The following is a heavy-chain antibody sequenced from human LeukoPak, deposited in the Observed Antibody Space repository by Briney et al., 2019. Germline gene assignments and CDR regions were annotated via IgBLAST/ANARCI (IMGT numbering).Heavy chain of an antibody. J-gene: IGHJ6*03. V-gene: IGHV7-4-1*02. Sequence: GASVTVSCKASGYTFTSYAMNWVRQAPGQGLEWMGWINTNTGNPTYAQGFTGRFVFSLDTSVSTAYLQISSLKAEDTAVYYCARHLPHDYGDYGNYYYYYMDVWGKGTTVTVSS. D-gene: IGHD4-17*01. CDR2: INTNTGNP. CDR1: GYTFTSYA. CDR3: ARHLPHDYGDYGNYYYYYMDV.